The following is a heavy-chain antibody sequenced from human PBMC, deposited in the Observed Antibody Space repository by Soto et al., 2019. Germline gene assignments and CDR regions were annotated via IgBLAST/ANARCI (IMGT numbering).Heavy chain of an antibody. Sequence: ASVKVSRKASGYTFTGYYMHWVRQAPGQGLEWMGWINPNSGGTNYAQKFQGWVTMTRDTSISTAYMELSRLRSDDTAVYYCARHYGSGSSHDAFDIWGQGTMVTVSS. D-gene: IGHD3-10*01. J-gene: IGHJ3*02. CDR2: INPNSGGT. CDR1: GYTFTGYY. CDR3: ARHYGSGSSHDAFDI. V-gene: IGHV1-2*04.